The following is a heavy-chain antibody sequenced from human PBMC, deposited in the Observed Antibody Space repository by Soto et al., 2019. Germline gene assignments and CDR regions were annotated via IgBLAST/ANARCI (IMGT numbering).Heavy chain of an antibody. V-gene: IGHV3-30*04. CDR3: AKDIVGAPGVFDI. J-gene: IGHJ3*02. CDR1: GFTFSRYA. Sequence: PGGSLRLSCAASGFTFSRYAMHWVRQAPGKGLDWVAVISYDGSNKYYADSVKGRFTISRDNSKNTLYLQMNSLRAEDTAVYYCAKDIVGAPGVFDIWGQGTMVTVSS. D-gene: IGHD1-26*01. CDR2: ISYDGSNK.